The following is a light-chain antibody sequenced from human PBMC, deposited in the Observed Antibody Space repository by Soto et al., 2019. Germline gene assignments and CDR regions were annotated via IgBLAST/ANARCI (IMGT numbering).Light chain of an antibody. Sequence: DIQITHSPSSLSASVGDRVTITCRSSQTTNNYLNWYQLKPGKAPKLLIYAASTLQTGVPSRFTGSGSGTDFTLTIISLQPEDYATYFCQQSYSMPYAFGPGTKVDIK. V-gene: IGKV1-39*01. J-gene: IGKJ2*01. CDR1: QTTNNY. CDR2: AAS. CDR3: QQSYSMPYA.